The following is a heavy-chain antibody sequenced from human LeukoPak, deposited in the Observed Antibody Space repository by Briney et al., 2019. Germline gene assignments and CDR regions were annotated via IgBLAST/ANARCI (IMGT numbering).Heavy chain of an antibody. J-gene: IGHJ4*02. V-gene: IGHV3-30-3*01. CDR3: TKAALREFDY. Sequence: PGRSLRLSCAASGFTFSDYAMHWVSQAPGKGVEWVAVLSYGGTNKYYADSVKGRFTISRDNSRNTLYLQMNSLRIDDTAVYYCTKAALREFDYWGQGTLVTVSS. CDR2: LSYGGTNK. CDR1: GFTFSDYA. D-gene: IGHD2-21*01.